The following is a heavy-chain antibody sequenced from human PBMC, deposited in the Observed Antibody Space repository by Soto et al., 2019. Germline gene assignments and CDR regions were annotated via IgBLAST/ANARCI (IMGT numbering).Heavy chain of an antibody. Sequence: GGSLRLSCAAAGFNFSSYAMSWVRQAPGKGLEWVSAISGSGGSTYYADSVKGRFTISRDNSKNTLYLQMNSLRAEDTAVYYCAKDLRQSTGANRRGYWGQGTLVTVSS. CDR2: ISGSGGST. CDR1: GFNFSSYA. CDR3: AKDLRQSTGANRRGY. D-gene: IGHD2-8*02. J-gene: IGHJ4*02. V-gene: IGHV3-23*01.